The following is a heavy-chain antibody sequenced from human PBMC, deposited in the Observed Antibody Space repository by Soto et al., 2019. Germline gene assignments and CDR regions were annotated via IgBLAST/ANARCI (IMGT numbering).Heavy chain of an antibody. CDR2: ISYDGSNK. CDR1: GFTFSSYG. J-gene: IGHJ4*02. CDR3: AKGDYGDNGYYFDY. D-gene: IGHD4-17*01. Sequence: QVQLVESGGGVVQPGRSLRLSCAASGFTFSSYGMHWVRQAPGKGLEWVAVISYDGSNKYYADSVKGRFTISRDNSKNTLYLQMNSLRAEDTAVYYCAKGDYGDNGYYFDYWGQGTLVTVSS. V-gene: IGHV3-30*18.